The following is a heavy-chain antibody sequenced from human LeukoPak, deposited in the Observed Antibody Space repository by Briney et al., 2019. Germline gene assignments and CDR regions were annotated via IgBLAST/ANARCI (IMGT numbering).Heavy chain of an antibody. V-gene: IGHV4-59*01. CDR3: ARGGAARLHFQN. CDR2: IYHSGST. Sequence: WETLSLTCTVSGGSISTYYWNWIRRPPGKGLEWIGYIYHSGSTNYNPSLQSRVTISVDTSKNQFSLNLNSVTAADTAVYYCARGGAARLHFQNWGQGTLVTVSS. CDR1: GGSISTYY. J-gene: IGHJ1*01. D-gene: IGHD6-6*01.